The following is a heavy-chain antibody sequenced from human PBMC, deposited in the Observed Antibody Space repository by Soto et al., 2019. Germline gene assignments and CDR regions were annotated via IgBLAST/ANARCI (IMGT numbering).Heavy chain of an antibody. CDR2: MNPNSGNT. V-gene: IGHV1-8*01. J-gene: IGHJ5*02. CDR3: ARERSRGFDP. Sequence: QVQLVQSGAEVKKPGASVKVSCKASGYTFTSYDINWVRQATGQGLEWMGWMNPNSGNTAYAQKFLGRVTMTRNTSRSTAYMELRSLRSDDTAVYYCARERSRGFDPWGQGTLVTVSS. CDR1: GYTFTSYD.